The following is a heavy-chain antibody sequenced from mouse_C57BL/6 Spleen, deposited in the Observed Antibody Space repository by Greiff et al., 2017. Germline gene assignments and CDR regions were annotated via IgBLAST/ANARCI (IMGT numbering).Heavy chain of an antibody. Sequence: VQLQQSGAELARPGASVKLSCKASGYTFTSSGISWVKQRTGQGLEWIGEIYPRSGNTYYNEKFKGKATLTADKSSSTAYMELRSLTSEDSAVYFCARRDGSSSYAMDYWGQGTSVTVSS. CDR2: IYPRSGNT. V-gene: IGHV1-81*01. CDR3: ARRDGSSSYAMDY. CDR1: GYTFTSSG. J-gene: IGHJ4*01. D-gene: IGHD1-1*01.